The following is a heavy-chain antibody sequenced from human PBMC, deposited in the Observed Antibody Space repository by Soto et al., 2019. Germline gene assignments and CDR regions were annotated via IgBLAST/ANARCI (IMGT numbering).Heavy chain of an antibody. J-gene: IGHJ4*02. CDR1: GFTFSSYA. D-gene: IGHD2-15*01. CDR3: AKDPYCSGGSCYGSYFDY. CDR2: ISGSGGST. V-gene: IGHV3-23*01. Sequence: GGSLRLSYAASGFTFSSYAMSWVRQAPGKGLEWVSAISGSGGSTYYADSVKGRFTISRDNSKNTLYLQMNSLRAEDTAVYYCAKDPYCSGGSCYGSYFDYWGQGTLVTVSS.